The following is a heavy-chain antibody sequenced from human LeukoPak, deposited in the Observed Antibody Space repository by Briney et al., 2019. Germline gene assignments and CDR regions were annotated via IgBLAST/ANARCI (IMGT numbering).Heavy chain of an antibody. V-gene: IGHV3-30-3*01. Sequence: GESLRLSREASGFTFSNYVIHWVRQAPGKGLEWLAVISYDGINKYYADSVKGRFTISRDHSKTTVDLQMDSLGGADTAVYYCARSPTYYYMDVRGKGTTVTVSS. J-gene: IGHJ6*03. CDR2: ISYDGINK. CDR3: ARSPTYYYMDV. CDR1: GFTFSNYV.